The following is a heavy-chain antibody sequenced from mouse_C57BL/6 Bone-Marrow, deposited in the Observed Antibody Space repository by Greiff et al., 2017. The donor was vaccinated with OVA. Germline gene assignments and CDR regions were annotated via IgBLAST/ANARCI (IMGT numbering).Heavy chain of an antibody. J-gene: IGHJ4*01. CDR2: IDPEDGDT. D-gene: IGHD1-1*01. Sequence: EVQGVESGAELVRPGASVKLSCTASGFNIKDYYMHWVKQRPEQGLEWIGRIDPEDGDTEYAPKFQGKATMTADTSSNTAYLQLSSLTSEDTAVYYCTRYYYGSIYAMDYWGQGTSVTVSS. CDR1: GFNIKDYY. CDR3: TRYYYGSIYAMDY. V-gene: IGHV14-1*01.